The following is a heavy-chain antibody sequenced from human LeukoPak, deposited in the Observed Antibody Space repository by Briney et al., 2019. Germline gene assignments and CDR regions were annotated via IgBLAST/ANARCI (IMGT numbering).Heavy chain of an antibody. CDR1: GGTFSSYA. D-gene: IGHD3-10*01. CDR3: ARDRGYSQGPRWFDP. V-gene: IGHV1-69*13. J-gene: IGHJ5*02. CDR2: IIPIFGTA. Sequence: VKDSCKASGGTFSSYAISWVRQAPGQGLEWMGGIIPIFGTANYAQKFQGRVTITTDESTSTAYMELSSLRSEDTAVYYCARDRGYSQGPRWFDPWGQGTLVTVSS.